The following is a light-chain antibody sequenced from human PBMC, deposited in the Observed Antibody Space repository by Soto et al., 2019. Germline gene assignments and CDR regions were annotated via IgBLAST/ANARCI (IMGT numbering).Light chain of an antibody. V-gene: IGLV1-51*01. CDR2: DNN. CDR1: SSNIGSNH. Sequence: QSVLTQSASVSAAPGQKVTISCSGSSSNIGSNHVSWYKQLPGTAPKLLIHDNNKRPSGIPDRFSGSKSGTSATLGITGLQTGDEADYYCGTWDSKLSVYVFGTGTKVTVL. CDR3: GTWDSKLSVYV. J-gene: IGLJ1*01.